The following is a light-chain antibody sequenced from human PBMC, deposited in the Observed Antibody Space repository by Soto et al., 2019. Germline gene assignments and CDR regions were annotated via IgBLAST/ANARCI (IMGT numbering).Light chain of an antibody. V-gene: IGKV1-5*03. CDR2: KAS. Sequence: DIQMTQFPSTLSASVGDRVTITCRASQSISSWLAWYQQKPGKAPMLLIYKASNLESGVPSRFSGSGSETEFTLTISSLQPDEFATYYCQQYNSYWTFGQGTKVDIK. CDR1: QSISSW. J-gene: IGKJ1*01. CDR3: QQYNSYWT.